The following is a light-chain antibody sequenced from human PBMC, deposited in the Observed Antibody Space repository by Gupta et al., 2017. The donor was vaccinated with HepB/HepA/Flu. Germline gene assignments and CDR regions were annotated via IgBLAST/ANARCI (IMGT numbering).Light chain of an antibody. CDR2: GNT. V-gene: IGLV1-40*01. CDR3: QSYDTSLRGFWV. Sequence: QSVLTEPHSVSAAAAQRVTITCTGRISNTRPGYDGHWYQQLPGTAPKILIYGNTNRPLGVPDRFSCSKSGTSASLAITALPADDEADYYCQSYDTSLRGFWVFGGGTKLTVL. J-gene: IGLJ3*02. CDR1: ISNTRPGYD.